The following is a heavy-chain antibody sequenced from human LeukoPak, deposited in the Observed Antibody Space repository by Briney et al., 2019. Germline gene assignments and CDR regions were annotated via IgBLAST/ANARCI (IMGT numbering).Heavy chain of an antibody. V-gene: IGHV4-38-2*02. CDR1: GYSISSGYY. CDR3: ARGATGYYPRAFDT. CDR2: IYHSGST. D-gene: IGHD3-9*01. J-gene: IGHJ3*02. Sequence: PSETLSLTCTVSGYSISSGYYWGWIRQPPGKGLEWIGNIYHSGSTYYNPSLKSRVTISVDTSKNQFSLKLSSVTAADTAVYYCARGATGYYPRAFDTWGQGTMVTVSS.